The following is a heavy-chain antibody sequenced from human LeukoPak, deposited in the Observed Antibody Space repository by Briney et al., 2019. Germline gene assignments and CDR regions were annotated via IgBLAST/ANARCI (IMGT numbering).Heavy chain of an antibody. Sequence: SETLSLTCTVSGGSISSYYWNWIRQPAGKGLEWIGRIHTSGSTNYNPSLKSRVTMSVDASKNKSSLKLSSVTAADTAVYYCARVICSGGSCRFDYWGQGTLVTVSS. J-gene: IGHJ4*02. CDR1: GGSISSYY. D-gene: IGHD2-15*01. CDR2: IHTSGST. CDR3: ARVICSGGSCRFDY. V-gene: IGHV4-4*07.